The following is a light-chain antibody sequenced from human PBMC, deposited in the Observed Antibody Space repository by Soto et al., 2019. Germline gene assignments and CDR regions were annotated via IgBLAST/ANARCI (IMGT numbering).Light chain of an antibody. CDR3: AAWDDSLKGYV. CDR2: SNN. J-gene: IGLJ1*01. Sequence: QLVLTQPPSASGTPGQRVTISCSGSSSNIGSNTVNWYQQLPGTAPKLLIYSNNKRPSGVPDRLSGSKSGTSGSLAISGLQSEDEADYYCAAWDDSLKGYVFGAGTKVTVL. CDR1: SSNIGSNT. V-gene: IGLV1-44*01.